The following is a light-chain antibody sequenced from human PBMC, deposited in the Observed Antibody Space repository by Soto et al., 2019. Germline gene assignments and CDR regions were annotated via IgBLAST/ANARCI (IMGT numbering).Light chain of an antibody. J-gene: IGLJ2*01. V-gene: IGLV2-14*01. CDR3: SSYTSSTILDVV. CDR1: SSDVGGHNY. Sequence: QSALTQPASVSGSPGQSITISCTGTSSDVGGHNYVSWYQQHPGTAPQLMIYEVTNRPSGVSNRFSGSKSGNTASLTSSGRQAEDEADYYCSSYTSSTILDVVFGGGTKLTVL. CDR2: EVT.